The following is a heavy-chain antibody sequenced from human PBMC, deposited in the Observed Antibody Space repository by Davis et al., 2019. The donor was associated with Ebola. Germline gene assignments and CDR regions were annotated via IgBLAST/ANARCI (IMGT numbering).Heavy chain of an antibody. J-gene: IGHJ5*01. CDR1: GGSFSSYA. CDR3: ARGRKVARMGSWFDS. D-gene: IGHD5-12*01. Sequence: AASVKVSCKSSGGSFSSYAISWVRQAPGQGLEWMGGIIPMFATASYAQKFQGRVTMTRNTSISTAYMELSSLTSEDTAVYYCARGRKVARMGSWFDSWGQGTLVTVSS. V-gene: IGHV1-69*05. CDR2: IIPMFATA.